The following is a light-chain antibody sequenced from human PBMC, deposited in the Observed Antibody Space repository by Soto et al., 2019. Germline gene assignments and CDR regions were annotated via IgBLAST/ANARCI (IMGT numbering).Light chain of an antibody. CDR2: DVS. J-gene: IGLJ3*02. V-gene: IGLV2-14*01. CDR3: NSYTSSSTLM. CDR1: SSDVGGYNY. Sequence: QSVLTQPASVSGSPGQSITISCTGTSSDVGGYNYVSWYQQHPGKAPKLMIYDVSNRPSGVSTRFSGSKSGNTASLTISGLPAEDEADYYCNSYTSSSTLMFGAGTKLTVL.